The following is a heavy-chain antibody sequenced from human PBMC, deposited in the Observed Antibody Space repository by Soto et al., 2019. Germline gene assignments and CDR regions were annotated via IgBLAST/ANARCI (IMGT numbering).Heavy chain of an antibody. CDR3: ARAVAGWFDY. V-gene: IGHV4-34*01. J-gene: IGHJ4*02. CDR2: INHSGST. CDR1: GGSFSGYY. D-gene: IGHD6-19*01. Sequence: QVQLQQWGAGLLKPSETLSLTCAVYGGSFSGYYWSWIRQPPGKGLEWIGEINHSGSTNYNPSLKSRVPISVDTSKNQFSLKLSSVTVADTAVYYCARAVAGWFDYWGQGTLVTVSS.